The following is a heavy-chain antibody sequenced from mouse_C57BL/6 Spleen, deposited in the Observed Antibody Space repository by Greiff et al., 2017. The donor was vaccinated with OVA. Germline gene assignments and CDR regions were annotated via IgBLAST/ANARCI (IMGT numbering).Heavy chain of an antibody. CDR1: GFTFSDYY. CDR2: INYDGSST. Sequence: EVQLVESEGGLVQPGSSMKLSCTASGFTFSDYYMAWVRQVPEKGLEWVANINYDGSSTYYLDSLKSRFIISRDNAKNILYLQMSSLKSEDTATYYCARDGGQEAMDYWGQGTSVTVSS. J-gene: IGHJ4*01. CDR3: ARDGGQEAMDY. V-gene: IGHV5-16*01.